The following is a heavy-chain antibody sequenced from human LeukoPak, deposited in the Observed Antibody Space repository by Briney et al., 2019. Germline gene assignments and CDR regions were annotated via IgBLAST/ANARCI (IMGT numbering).Heavy chain of an antibody. J-gene: IGHJ3*02. Sequence: PGGSLRLSCAASGFTFSSYSMNWVRQAPGKGLEWVSSISSSSSYIYYADSVKGRFTISRDNAKNSLYLQMNSLRAEDTAVYYCARVKAGSDAFDIWGQGTMVTVSS. D-gene: IGHD1-26*01. CDR3: ARVKAGSDAFDI. CDR2: ISSSSSYI. V-gene: IGHV3-21*01. CDR1: GFTFSSYS.